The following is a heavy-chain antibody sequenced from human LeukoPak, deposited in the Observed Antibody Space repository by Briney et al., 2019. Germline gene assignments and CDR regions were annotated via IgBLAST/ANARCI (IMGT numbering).Heavy chain of an antibody. CDR3: ARNRPTIGMIERVDVFDV. V-gene: IGHV4-39*01. CDR1: GGSISSSSYY. Sequence: PSETLSLTCTVSGGSISSSSYYLGWIRQPPGKGLEWIGSIYYYGGTYYNPSLKSRITISVDTSRSQISLKLSSVTAADTAVYYCARNRPTIGMIERVDVFDVWGQGTRVTVSS. CDR2: IYYYGGT. D-gene: IGHD3-22*01. J-gene: IGHJ3*01.